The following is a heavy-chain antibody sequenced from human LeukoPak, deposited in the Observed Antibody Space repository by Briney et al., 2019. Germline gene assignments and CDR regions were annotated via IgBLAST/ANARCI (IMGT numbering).Heavy chain of an antibody. J-gene: IGHJ2*01. Sequence: GGSLRLSSAASGFTFSSYWMSWVRQAPGKGLEWVANIKQDGSEKYYVDSVKGRFTISRDNAKNSLYLQMNSLRAEDTAVYYCARRITIFGVVMRYFDLWGRGTLVTVSS. CDR2: IKQDGSEK. D-gene: IGHD3-3*01. V-gene: IGHV3-7*01. CDR1: GFTFSSYW. CDR3: ARRITIFGVVMRYFDL.